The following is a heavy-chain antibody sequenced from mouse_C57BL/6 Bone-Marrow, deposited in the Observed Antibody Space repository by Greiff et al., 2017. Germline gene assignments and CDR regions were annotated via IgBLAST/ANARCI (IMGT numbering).Heavy chain of an antibody. D-gene: IGHD4-1*01. V-gene: IGHV1-80*01. CDR1: GYAFSTYW. J-gene: IGHJ2*01. CDR2: IYPGDGDT. CDR3: ARDWDYFDY. Sequence: LKESGASVKISCKVSGYAFSTYWMNWVKQRPGKGLEWIGQIYPGDGDTNYNGKFKGKATLTADKSSSTAYMQISSLTSEDSAVYFCARDWDYFDYWGQGTTLTVSS.